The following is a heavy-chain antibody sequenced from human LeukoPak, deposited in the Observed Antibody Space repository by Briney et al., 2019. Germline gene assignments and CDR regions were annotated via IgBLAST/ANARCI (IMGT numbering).Heavy chain of an antibody. CDR1: GYTFTSYY. D-gene: IGHD5-24*01. Sequence: GASVKVSCKASGYTFTSYYMHWVRQAPGQGLEWMGIINSSGGSTSYAQKFQGRVTMTRDTSTSTVYMELSSLRSEDTAVYYCARAQRWLQPFDYWGQGTLVTASS. CDR3: ARAQRWLQPFDY. CDR2: INSSGGST. J-gene: IGHJ4*02. V-gene: IGHV1-46*01.